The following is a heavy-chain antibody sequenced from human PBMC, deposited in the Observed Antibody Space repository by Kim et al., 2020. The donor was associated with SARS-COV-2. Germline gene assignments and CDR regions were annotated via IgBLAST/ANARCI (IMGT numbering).Heavy chain of an antibody. CDR2: IYYSGST. D-gene: IGHD6-13*01. Sequence: SETLSLTCTVSGGSISSSSYYWGWIRQPPGKGLEWIGSIYYSGSTYYNPSLKSRVTISVDTSKNQFSLKLSSVTAADTAVYYCARTSGYSSSWSIGTSYYFDYWGQGTLVTVSS. CDR1: GGSISSSSYY. V-gene: IGHV4-39*01. J-gene: IGHJ4*02. CDR3: ARTSGYSSSWSIGTSYYFDY.